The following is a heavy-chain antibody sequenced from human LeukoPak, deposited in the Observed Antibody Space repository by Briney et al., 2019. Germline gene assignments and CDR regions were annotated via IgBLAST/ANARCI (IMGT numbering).Heavy chain of an antibody. V-gene: IGHV3-33*06. Sequence: GRSLRLSCAASKFTFSHYGMHWGRQAPGKGLEWVAVIWNDGSSQYYADSVKGRFTVSRDNSQKTLYLQMNSLRPEDTAVYYCAKDAERGFDYSNSLEKWGQGTLVTVSS. J-gene: IGHJ4*02. CDR3: AKDAERGFDYSNSLEK. CDR2: IWNDGSSQ. D-gene: IGHD4-11*01. CDR1: KFTFSHYG.